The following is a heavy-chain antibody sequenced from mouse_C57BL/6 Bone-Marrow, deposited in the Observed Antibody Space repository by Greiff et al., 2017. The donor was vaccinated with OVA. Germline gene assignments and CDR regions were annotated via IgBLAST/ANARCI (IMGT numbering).Heavy chain of an antibody. CDR2: IRSKSSNYAT. J-gene: IGHJ4*01. V-gene: IGHV10-3*01. CDR1: GFTFNTYA. D-gene: IGHD1-1*01. CDR3: VRGCYGSNYYAMDY. Sequence: VQLQQSGGGLVQPKGSLKLSCAASGFTFNTYAMHWVRQAPGKGLEWVARIRSKSSNYATYYADSVKDRFTISRDDSQSMLYLQMNNLKTEDTAMYYCVRGCYGSNYYAMDYWGQGTSVTVSS.